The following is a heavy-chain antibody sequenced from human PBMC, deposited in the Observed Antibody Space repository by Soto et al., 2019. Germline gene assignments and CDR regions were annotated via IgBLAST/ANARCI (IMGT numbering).Heavy chain of an antibody. D-gene: IGHD5-12*01. CDR2: IYYSGST. CDR3: ARALGYSGYAGMDV. J-gene: IGHJ6*02. CDR1: GDSISSYY. Sequence: SETLSLTCTVSGDSISSYYWSWIRQPPGKGLEWIGFIYYSGSTNYNPSLKSRVTISVDTSKNQFSLKLTSVTAADTAVYYCARALGYSGYAGMDVWGQGTTVTVSS. V-gene: IGHV4-59*01.